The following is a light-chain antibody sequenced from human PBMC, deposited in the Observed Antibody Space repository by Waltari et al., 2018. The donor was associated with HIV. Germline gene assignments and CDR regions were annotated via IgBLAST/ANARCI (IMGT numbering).Light chain of an antibody. Sequence: QSALTQPASVSGSPGQSITISCTGTSSHVGGYNYVSWYQQHPGKAPKLMIYDVSKRPSGVSNRFSGSKSGNTASLTISGLQAEDEADYYCSSYTSSSTFGVFGTGTKVTVL. CDR2: DVS. V-gene: IGLV2-14*01. J-gene: IGLJ1*01. CDR3: SSYTSSSTFGV. CDR1: SSHVGGYNY.